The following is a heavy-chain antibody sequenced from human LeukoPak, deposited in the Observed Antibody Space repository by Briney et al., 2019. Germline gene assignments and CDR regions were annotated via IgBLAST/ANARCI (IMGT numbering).Heavy chain of an antibody. Sequence: PGGSLRLSCAASGFTFSSYGMHSVRQAPGKGLEWVAVISYDGGTQYYADSVKGRFTISRDNSKNTLYLQMNSLRAEDTAVYYCAKEISSGATDDWGQGTLVTVSS. CDR1: GFTFSSYG. CDR3: AKEISSGATDD. CDR2: ISYDGGTQ. J-gene: IGHJ4*02. V-gene: IGHV3-30*18. D-gene: IGHD3-22*01.